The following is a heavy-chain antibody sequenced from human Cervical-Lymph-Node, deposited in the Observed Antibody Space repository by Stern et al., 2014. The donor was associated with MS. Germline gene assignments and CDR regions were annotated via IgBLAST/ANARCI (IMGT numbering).Heavy chain of an antibody. V-gene: IGHV5-51*01. CDR2: IYPGDFET. CDR3: ARQTTAWASDV. D-gene: IGHD1-14*01. Sequence: VQLVESGAELIRPGESLKISCKGSGFKFSIYWIAWVRQMPGKGLEWMGIIYPGDFETRYSPSFQGQVTMSADKSTSTAYLQWSSLNASDTAMYFCARQTTAWASDVWGQGTLVTVSS. J-gene: IGHJ4*02. CDR1: GFKFSIYW.